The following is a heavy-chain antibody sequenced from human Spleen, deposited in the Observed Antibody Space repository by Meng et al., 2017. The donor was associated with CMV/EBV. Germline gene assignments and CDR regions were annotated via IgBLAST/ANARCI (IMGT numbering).Heavy chain of an antibody. CDR3: ARDGYGYSYGADKESFDY. CDR2: IYYSGST. J-gene: IGHJ4*02. D-gene: IGHD5-18*01. Sequence: ISSSSYYWGWIRQPPGKGLEWIGSIYYSGSTYYNPSLKSRVTISVDTSKNQFSLKLSSVTAADTAVYYCARDGYGYSYGADKESFDYWGQGTLVTVSS. V-gene: IGHV4-39*07. CDR1: ISSSSYY.